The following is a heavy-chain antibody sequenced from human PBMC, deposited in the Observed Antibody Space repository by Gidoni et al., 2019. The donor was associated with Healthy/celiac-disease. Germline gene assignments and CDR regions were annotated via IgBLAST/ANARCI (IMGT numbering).Heavy chain of an antibody. CDR1: GFPFSSYS. Sequence: EVQLVESGGGLVKPGGSLRLSCAASGFPFSSYSMNWVRQAPGKGLEWVSSISSSSSYIYYADSVKGRFTISRDNAKNSLYLQMNSLRAEDTAVYYCAGDRIAAAGSFDPWGQGTLVTVSS. J-gene: IGHJ5*02. CDR2: ISSSSSYI. D-gene: IGHD6-13*01. CDR3: AGDRIAAAGSFDP. V-gene: IGHV3-21*01.